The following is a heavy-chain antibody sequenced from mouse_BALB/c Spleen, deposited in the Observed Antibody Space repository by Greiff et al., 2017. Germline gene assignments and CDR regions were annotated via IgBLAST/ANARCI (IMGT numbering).Heavy chain of an antibody. CDR1: GYSFTGYY. J-gene: IGHJ3*01. V-gene: IGHV1-31*01. D-gene: IGHD2-4*01. CDR2: INPYNGAT. CDR3: AGHYDYDWFAY. Sequence: VQLQQSGPELVKPGASVKISCKASGYSFTGYYMHWVKQSHVKSLEWIGRINPYNGATSYNQNFKDKASLTVDKSSSTAYMELHSLTSEDSAVYYCAGHYDYDWFAYWGQGTLVTVSA.